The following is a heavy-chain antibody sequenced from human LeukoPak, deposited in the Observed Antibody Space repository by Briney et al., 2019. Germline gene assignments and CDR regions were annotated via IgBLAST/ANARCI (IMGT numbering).Heavy chain of an antibody. D-gene: IGHD6-13*01. Sequence: PGGSLRLSCAASGFTFSSYAMSWVRQAPGKGLEWVSAISGSGGSTYYADSVKGRFTISRDNSKNTLYLQMNSLRAEDTAVYYCAKVFGNIAAAGTGAFDVWGQGTLVTVSS. CDR3: AKVFGNIAAAGTGAFDV. J-gene: IGHJ3*01. V-gene: IGHV3-23*01. CDR2: ISGSGGST. CDR1: GFTFSSYA.